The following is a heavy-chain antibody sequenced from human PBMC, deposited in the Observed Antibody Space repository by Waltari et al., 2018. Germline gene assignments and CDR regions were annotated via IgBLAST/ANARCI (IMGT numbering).Heavy chain of an antibody. Sequence: EVQLVESGGGLVQPGGSLRLSCAASGFTFSSYWMSWVRQAPGKGLEWVANIKQDGSEKYYVDSVKGRFTISRDNAKNSLYLQMNSLRAEDTAVYYCARPGVPAAMLNWFDPWGQGTLVTVSS. V-gene: IGHV3-7*01. D-gene: IGHD2-2*01. CDR3: ARPGVPAAMLNWFDP. CDR2: IKQDGSEK. CDR1: GFTFSSYW. J-gene: IGHJ5*02.